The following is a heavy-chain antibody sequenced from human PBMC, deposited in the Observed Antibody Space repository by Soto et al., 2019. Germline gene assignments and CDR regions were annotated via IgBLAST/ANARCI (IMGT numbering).Heavy chain of an antibody. CDR1: GFTFSSYG. J-gene: IGHJ6*03. Sequence: GGSLRLSCAASGFTFSSYGMRWVRQAPGKGLEWVAVISYDGSNKYYADSVKGRFTISRDNSKNTLYLQMNSLRAEDTAVYYCAKDPAAVGRSRITYYYYYMDVWGKGTTVTLSS. D-gene: IGHD6-13*01. CDR3: AKDPAAVGRSRITYYYYYMDV. V-gene: IGHV3-30*18. CDR2: ISYDGSNK.